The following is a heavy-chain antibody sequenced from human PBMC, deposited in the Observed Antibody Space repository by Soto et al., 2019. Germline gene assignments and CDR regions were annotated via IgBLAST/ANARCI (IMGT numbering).Heavy chain of an antibody. CDR2: IGYDGSKN. D-gene: IGHD2-15*01. Sequence: QVQLVESGGGVVQPGRSRRLSCAASGFTFSRYGIHWVRQAPGKGLEWVAVIGYDGSKNYSADSVKGRFTISRDNSKNTLYLQMNSLRVEDTAVFFCARESAASTQGGIDYWGQGALVTVSS. J-gene: IGHJ4*02. V-gene: IGHV3-33*01. CDR3: ARESAASTQGGIDY. CDR1: GFTFSRYG.